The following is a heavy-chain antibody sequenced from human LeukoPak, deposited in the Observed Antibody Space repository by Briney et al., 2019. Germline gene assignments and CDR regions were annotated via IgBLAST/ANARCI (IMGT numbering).Heavy chain of an antibody. J-gene: IGHJ5*02. CDR1: GGTFSSYA. D-gene: IGHD1-26*01. CDR2: IIPILGIA. CDR3: ANDNAGSVGALGANWFDP. V-gene: IGHV1-69*04. Sequence: ASVKVSCKASGGTFSSYAISWVRQAPGQGLEWMGRIIPILGIANYAQKFQGRVTITADKSTSTAYMELSSLRSEDTAVYYCANDNAGSVGALGANWFDPWGQGTLVTVSS.